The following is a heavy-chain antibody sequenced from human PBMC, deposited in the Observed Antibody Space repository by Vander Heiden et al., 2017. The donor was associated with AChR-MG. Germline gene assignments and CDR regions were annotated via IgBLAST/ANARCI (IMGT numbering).Heavy chain of an antibody. D-gene: IGHD2-15*01. V-gene: IGHV3-7*03. J-gene: IGHJ4*02. CDR3: ASKYLDCSGGSCYVY. Sequence: EVQLVESGGGLVQPGGSLRLSCAASGFTFSSYWMSWVRQAPGKGLEWLANIKQDGSEKYYVDSVKGRFTISRDNAKNSLYLQMNSLRAEDTAVYYCASKYLDCSGGSCYVYWGQGTLVTVSS. CDR1: GFTFSSYW. CDR2: IKQDGSEK.